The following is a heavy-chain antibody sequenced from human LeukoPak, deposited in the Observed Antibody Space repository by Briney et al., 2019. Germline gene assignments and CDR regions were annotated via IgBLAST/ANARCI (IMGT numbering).Heavy chain of an antibody. CDR3: ARVKDSSSWHYFDF. V-gene: IGHV1-2*02. CDR1: GYTFTAYY. CDR2: VNPFSGGT. Sequence: GASVKVSCKASGYTFTAYYIHWLRQAPGQGLEWMGWVNPFSGGTIPAQKFQDRVTMTKDTSINTAYMELSSLRSDDTAVYYCARVKDSSSWHYFDFWGQGTLDTVSS. D-gene: IGHD6-13*01. J-gene: IGHJ4*02.